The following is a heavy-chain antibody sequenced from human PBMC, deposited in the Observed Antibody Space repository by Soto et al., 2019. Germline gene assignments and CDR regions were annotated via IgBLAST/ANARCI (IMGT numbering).Heavy chain of an antibody. Sequence: EVQLVESGGGLVKPGGSLRLSCAASGFTFSSYSMNWVRQAPGKGLEWVSSISSSSSYIYYADSVKGRFTISRDNAKNSLYLQMNSLRAEDTAVYYCARALRDYVWGSYRYMTRFSDYYFDYWGQGTLVTVSS. CDR1: GFTFSSYS. CDR3: ARALRDYVWGSYRYMTRFSDYYFDY. D-gene: IGHD3-16*02. V-gene: IGHV3-21*01. CDR2: ISSSSSYI. J-gene: IGHJ4*02.